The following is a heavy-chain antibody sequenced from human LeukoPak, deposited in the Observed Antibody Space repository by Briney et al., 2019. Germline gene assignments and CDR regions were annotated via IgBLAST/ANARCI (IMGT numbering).Heavy chain of an antibody. J-gene: IGHJ4*02. CDR1: GFTFSSYA. D-gene: IGHD3-22*01. CDR3: AKDLYDSSGYYYVCLDY. CDR2: ISGSGGST. Sequence: QPXGSLRLSCAASGFTFSSYAMSWVRQAPGKGLEWVSAISGSGGSTYYADSVKGRFTISRDNSKNTLYLQMNSLRAEDTAVYYCAKDLYDSSGYYYVCLDYWGQGTLVTVSS. V-gene: IGHV3-23*01.